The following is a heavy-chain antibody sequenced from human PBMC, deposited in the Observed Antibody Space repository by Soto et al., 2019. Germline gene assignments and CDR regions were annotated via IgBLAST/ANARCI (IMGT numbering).Heavy chain of an antibody. CDR1: GFTFSSYA. CDR2: SSGSGERT. Sequence: GGSLRLSCAASGFTFSSYAINWVRQAPGKGLEWVSTSSGSGERTYYADSVKGRFTISRDNSKNTLYLQMNSLRAEDTAVYYCAKDFFGGVAGTLHRFDFWGQGTLVTVSS. V-gene: IGHV3-23*01. CDR3: AKDFFGGVAGTLHRFDF. J-gene: IGHJ4*02. D-gene: IGHD6-19*01.